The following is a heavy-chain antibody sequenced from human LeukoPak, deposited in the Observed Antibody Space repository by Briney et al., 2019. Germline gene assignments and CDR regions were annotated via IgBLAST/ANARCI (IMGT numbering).Heavy chain of an antibody. CDR1: GFTFDDYA. Sequence: GRSLRLSCAASGFTFDDYAMHWVRQAPGKGLDGVSGISWYSGSIGYAESVRGRFTISRDKAKNSLYLQMNSLRAEDMALYYCAKDISRYYDSSGPHGMGAFDIWGQGTMVTVSS. CDR2: ISWYSGSI. J-gene: IGHJ3*02. CDR3: AKDISRYYDSSGPHGMGAFDI. V-gene: IGHV3-9*03. D-gene: IGHD3-22*01.